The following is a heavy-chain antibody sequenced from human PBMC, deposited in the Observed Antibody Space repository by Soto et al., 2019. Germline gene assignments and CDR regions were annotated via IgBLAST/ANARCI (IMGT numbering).Heavy chain of an antibody. J-gene: IGHJ4*02. CDR3: AKDTFYESSVYLVFDS. D-gene: IGHD3-22*01. V-gene: IGHV3-23*01. Sequence: GGSLRLSCAASRFTFSNYAMTWVRQAPGKGLEWVSAISGSGGSIYYADSVKGRFTISRDNSKNTLYLQMNSLRAEDTVVYYCAKDTFYESSVYLVFDSWGQRTLDIVSS. CDR2: ISGSGGSI. CDR1: RFTFSNYA.